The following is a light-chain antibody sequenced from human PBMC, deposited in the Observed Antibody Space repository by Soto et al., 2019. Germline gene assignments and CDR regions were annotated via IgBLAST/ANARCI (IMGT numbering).Light chain of an antibody. Sequence: EIVLRQSPGTLSLSPGERATLSCRASQSVSNSQLAWYQQKPGQAPRLVIYGASSRASGIPDRFSGSGSGTDFTLTVSRLEPEDFAVYYCHQYSRSPLTFGGGTKVEIK. CDR2: GAS. V-gene: IGKV3-20*01. CDR1: QSVSNSQ. J-gene: IGKJ4*01. CDR3: HQYSRSPLT.